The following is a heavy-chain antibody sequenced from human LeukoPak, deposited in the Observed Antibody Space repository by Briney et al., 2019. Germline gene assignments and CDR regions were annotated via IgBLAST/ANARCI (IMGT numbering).Heavy chain of an antibody. D-gene: IGHD4-23*01. CDR3: ARDLRGNRDP. V-gene: IGHV3-74*01. CDR2: INPDGSRT. J-gene: IGHJ5*02. Sequence: AGGSLRLSCAASGFTFSTYWVHWVRQAPGKGLVWVSRINPDGSRTDYADSVKGRFTISRDNAKNTLYLQMNSLRAEDTAVYFCARDLRGNRDPWGQGTLVTVSS. CDR1: GFTFSTYW.